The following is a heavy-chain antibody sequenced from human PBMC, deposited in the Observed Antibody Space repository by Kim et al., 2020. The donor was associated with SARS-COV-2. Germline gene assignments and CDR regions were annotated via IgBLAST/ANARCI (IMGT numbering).Heavy chain of an antibody. D-gene: IGHD3-3*01. J-gene: IGHJ4*02. V-gene: IGHV3-74*01. CDR3: VGASGYRAY. Sequence: GGSLRLSCAVSGFTFSNLGMHWVRQAPGKGLVWVSRINIDGSGTTYADSVKGRFTISRDNAKNTVFLEMNSLRVEDTAVYYCVGASGYRAYWGRVALVNVSS. CDR1: GFTFSNLG. CDR2: INIDGSGT.